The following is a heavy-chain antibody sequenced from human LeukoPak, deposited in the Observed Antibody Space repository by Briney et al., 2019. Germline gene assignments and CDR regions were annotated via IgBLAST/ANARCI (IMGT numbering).Heavy chain of an antibody. V-gene: IGHV3-23*01. D-gene: IGHD3-16*01. CDR1: GFTFSSYA. CDR2: IIDSGDTT. Sequence: GGSLRLSCEASGFTFSSYAMSWVRQAPGKVLEWVSGIIDSGDTTYYANSGKGRFTISRDNSKNTLYLQMNSLRAEDTAVYYCAKLGGQEVYNYYVGVWGKGTTVAVSS. CDR3: AKLGGQEVYNYYVGV. J-gene: IGHJ6*03.